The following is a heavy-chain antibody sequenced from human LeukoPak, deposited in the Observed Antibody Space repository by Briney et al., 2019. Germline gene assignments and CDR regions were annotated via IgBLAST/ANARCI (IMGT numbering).Heavy chain of an antibody. J-gene: IGHJ5*01. CDR3: ARVRGIAAAGRDWFDS. V-gene: IGHV3-21*01. Sequence: GGSLRLSCAASGFTFSSYSMNWVRQAPGKGLEWVSSISSSSSYIYYADSVKGRFTISRDNAKNSLYLQMNSLRAEDTAVYYCARVRGIAAAGRDWFDSWGQGTLVTVSS. D-gene: IGHD6-13*01. CDR2: ISSSSSYI. CDR1: GFTFSSYS.